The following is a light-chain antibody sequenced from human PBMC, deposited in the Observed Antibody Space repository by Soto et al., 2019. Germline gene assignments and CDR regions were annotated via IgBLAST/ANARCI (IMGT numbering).Light chain of an antibody. CDR1: QSVSSS. CDR2: GAS. J-gene: IGKJ1*01. V-gene: IGKV3-15*01. Sequence: DIVMTQSPESLAVSLGERATLSCRASQSVSSSLAWYQQKPGQAPRLLIYGASTRATGIPARFSGSGSGTEFTLTISSLQSEDFAVYYCQQYNNWPGTFGQGTKVDI. CDR3: QQYNNWPGT.